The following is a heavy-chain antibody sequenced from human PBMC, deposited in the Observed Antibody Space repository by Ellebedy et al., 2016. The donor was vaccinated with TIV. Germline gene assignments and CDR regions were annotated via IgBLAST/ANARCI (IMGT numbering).Heavy chain of an antibody. CDR3: ATSYDSSGYYDDDAFDI. D-gene: IGHD3-22*01. Sequence: MPSETLSLTCTVSGGSISTYYWSWIRQPPGKGLEWIGYIYYGGSTKYNPYLKSRVTMSVATSKKKFSLNLSSVTAADTAGYYCATSYDSSGYYDDDAFDIWGQGTMVTVSS. CDR2: IYYGGST. J-gene: IGHJ3*02. CDR1: GGSISTYY. V-gene: IGHV4-59*01.